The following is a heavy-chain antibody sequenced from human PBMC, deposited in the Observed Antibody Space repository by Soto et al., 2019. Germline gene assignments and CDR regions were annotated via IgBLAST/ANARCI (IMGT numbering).Heavy chain of an antibody. D-gene: IGHD6-6*01. CDR2: ISSSGSTI. CDR3: ARDSKYSSSNFDY. Sequence: EVQLVESGGGLVQPGGSLRLSCAASGFTFSSYEMNWVRQAPGKGLEWVSYISSSGSTIYYADSVKGRFTISRDNAKNSLYLQMNSLRAEDTAVYYCARDSKYSSSNFDYWGQGTLVTVSS. CDR1: GFTFSSYE. J-gene: IGHJ4*02. V-gene: IGHV3-48*03.